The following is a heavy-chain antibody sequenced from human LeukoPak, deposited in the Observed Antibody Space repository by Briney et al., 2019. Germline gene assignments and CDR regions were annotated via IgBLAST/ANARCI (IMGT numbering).Heavy chain of an antibody. CDR2: FDPEDGET. J-gene: IGHJ4*02. V-gene: IGHV1-24*01. CDR3: ATGYCSGGSCFVHRFGVFDY. Sequence: ASVKVSCKVSGYTLTELSMHWVRQAPGKGLEWMGGFDPEDGETICAQKYQGRVTMTEDTSTDTAYMELSSLRSEDTAVYYCATGYCSGGSCFVHRFGVFDYWGQGTLVTVSS. D-gene: IGHD2-15*01. CDR1: GYTLTELS.